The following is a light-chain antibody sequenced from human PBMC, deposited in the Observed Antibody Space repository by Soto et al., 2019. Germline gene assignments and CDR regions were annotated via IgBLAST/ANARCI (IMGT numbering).Light chain of an antibody. CDR2: KDI. V-gene: IGLV3-25*03. Sequence: SYELTQPPSVSLSPGQTARITCSGDALPKQYVYWYQKRPGQTPILLIYKDIQRPSGIPERFSGSTSGTTVTLTITGVQAEDEADYYCQSADSSGTYVVFGGGTKLTVL. CDR3: QSADSSGTYVV. J-gene: IGLJ2*01. CDR1: ALPKQY.